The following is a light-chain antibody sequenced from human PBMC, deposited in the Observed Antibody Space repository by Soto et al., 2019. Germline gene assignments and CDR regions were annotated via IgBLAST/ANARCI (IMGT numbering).Light chain of an antibody. V-gene: IGLV2-8*01. CDR2: EVS. CDR1: RRDIGGYDH. J-gene: IGLJ2*01. CDR3: TSYAGSNRLL. Sequence: QSALTQPPSASGSPGQSVTVSCTGTRRDIGGYDHVSWYQQHPGKAPKLMIFEVSKRPSGVPDRFSASKSGNTASLTVSGLQAEDEADYYCTSYAGSNRLLFGGGTKLTVL.